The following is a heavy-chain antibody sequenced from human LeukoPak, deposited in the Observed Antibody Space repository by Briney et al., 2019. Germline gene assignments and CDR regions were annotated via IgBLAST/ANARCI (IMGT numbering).Heavy chain of an antibody. CDR3: AKDSRSVVVTVDPYYFDY. V-gene: IGHV3-30*02. Sequence: GGSLRLSCAASGFTFSSYGMLWGRQAPGKGLEWVAFIRYDGSNKYYADSVKGRFTISRDNSKNTLHLQMNSLRAEDTAVYYCAKDSRSVVVTVDPYYFDYRGQGTLVTVSS. D-gene: IGHD2-21*02. CDR1: GFTFSSYG. J-gene: IGHJ4*02. CDR2: IRYDGSNK.